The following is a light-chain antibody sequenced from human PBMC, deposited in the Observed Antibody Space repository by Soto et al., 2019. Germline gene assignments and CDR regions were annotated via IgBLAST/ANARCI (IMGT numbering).Light chain of an antibody. J-gene: IGKJ5*01. CDR2: GAS. CDR1: QSVSSY. V-gene: IGKV3-15*01. Sequence: EIVLTQSPATLSFSPCEIATLSCRASQSVSSYFAWYQQKPGQAPRLLIYGASTRATGIPARFSGSGSATEFTLTISSLQSEDFAVYYCQQYNNWPITFGQGTRLEIK. CDR3: QQYNNWPIT.